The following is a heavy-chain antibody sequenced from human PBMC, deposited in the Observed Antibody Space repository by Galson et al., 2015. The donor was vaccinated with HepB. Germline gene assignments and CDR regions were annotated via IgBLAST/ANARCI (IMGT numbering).Heavy chain of an antibody. J-gene: IGHJ5*02. CDR3: ARPPQYDSGIYYNVWFDP. Sequence: SVKVSCKASAYIFTNYGMNWVRQAPGQGLEWLGWINTNTGNPSYAQGFTGRFVFSLDTSVSTTYLQISSLKAEDTAVYYCARPPQYDSGIYYNVWFDPWGQGTLVTVSS. CDR2: INTNTGNP. CDR1: AYIFTNYG. V-gene: IGHV7-4-1*02. D-gene: IGHD3-10*01.